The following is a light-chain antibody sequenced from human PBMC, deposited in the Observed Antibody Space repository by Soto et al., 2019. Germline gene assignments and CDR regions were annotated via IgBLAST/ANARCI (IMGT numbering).Light chain of an antibody. J-gene: IGKJ5*01. CDR1: QSVSTS. V-gene: IGKV3-11*01. CDR2: DAS. Sequence: EIVLTQSPATLSLSPGERATLSCRASQSVSTSLNWYQQKPGQAPRLLIYDASNRATGIPARFSGSGSGTDFTLTISSLEPEDFAVYYCQQRKHWPPITFGQGTRLEI. CDR3: QQRKHWPPIT.